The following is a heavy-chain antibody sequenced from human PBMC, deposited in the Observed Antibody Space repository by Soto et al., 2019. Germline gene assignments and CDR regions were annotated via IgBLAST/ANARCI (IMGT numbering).Heavy chain of an antibody. CDR3: ARTTAVPNTLRSRYFFDF. J-gene: IGHJ4*02. CDR1: GGSVNNTTYY. V-gene: IGHV4-61*01. Sequence: SETLSLTCSVSGGSVNNTTYYWSWIRQPPGKRLEWIGYVYYSGTTNYNPSLKSRVTISIDMSKNQFSLRLSSVTAADTALYYCARTTAVPNTLRSRYFFDFWGQGTLVTVSS. CDR2: VYYSGTT. D-gene: IGHD3-9*01.